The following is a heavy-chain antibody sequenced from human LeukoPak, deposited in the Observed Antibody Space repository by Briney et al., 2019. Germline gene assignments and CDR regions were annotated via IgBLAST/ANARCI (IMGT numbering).Heavy chain of an antibody. J-gene: IGHJ4*02. Sequence: QPGRSLRLSCAASGFTFSSYGMHWVRQAAGKGLEWVAVIWYDGNNKYYADSVKGRFTISRDNSKNTMYLQMNSLRVEDTAVYYCGRDKWVVPGLPDNWGQGTLVTVSS. D-gene: IGHD2-2*01. CDR3: GRDKWVVPGLPDN. CDR2: IWYDGNNK. CDR1: GFTFSSYG. V-gene: IGHV3-33*01.